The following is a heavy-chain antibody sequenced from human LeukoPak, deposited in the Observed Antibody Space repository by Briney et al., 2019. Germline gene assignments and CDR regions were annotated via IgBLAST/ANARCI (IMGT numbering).Heavy chain of an antibody. V-gene: IGHV3-21*01. CDR3: ALGSSGFDH. CDR2: ISSSGSFL. J-gene: IGHJ4*02. Sequence: GGSLRLSCVVSGFNFDNFAMHWVRQPLGKGLEWVSSISSSGSFLYYADSVKGRFTISRDNAKNSLYLQMNSLRVEDTAVYYCALGSSGFDHWGQGTLVTVSS. CDR1: GFNFDNFA. D-gene: IGHD1-26*01.